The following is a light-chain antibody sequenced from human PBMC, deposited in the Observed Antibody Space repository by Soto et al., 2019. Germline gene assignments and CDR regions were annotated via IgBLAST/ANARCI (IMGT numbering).Light chain of an antibody. V-gene: IGKV3-20*01. Sequence: PRERVTLTCRASQSVSSSYLTWYQQKPGQAPRLLIYGASTRATSIPARFSGSGSGTDFTLTISRLEPEDFAVYYCQQYGSSPRTFGQGTKVDI. J-gene: IGKJ1*01. CDR1: QSVSSSY. CDR3: QQYGSSPRT. CDR2: GAS.